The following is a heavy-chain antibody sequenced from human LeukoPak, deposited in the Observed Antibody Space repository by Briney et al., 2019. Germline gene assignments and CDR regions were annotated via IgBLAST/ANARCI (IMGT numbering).Heavy chain of an antibody. Sequence: GGSLRLSCAASGFTFSNYWMSRVRQAPGKGLEWVANIKQDGREKYYVDSVKGRFTISRDNANNSLYLQMSSLRAEDTAVYYCARDAPSSSSGDYWDQGTLVTVSS. CDR3: ARDAPSSSSGDY. D-gene: IGHD6-6*01. CDR1: GFTFSNYW. V-gene: IGHV3-7*03. J-gene: IGHJ4*02. CDR2: IKQDGREK.